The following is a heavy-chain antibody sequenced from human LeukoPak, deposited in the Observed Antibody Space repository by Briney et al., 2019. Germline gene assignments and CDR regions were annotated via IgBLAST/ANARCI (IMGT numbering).Heavy chain of an antibody. Sequence: GGSLRLSCATSGFTFSTFWMHWVRQAPGKGLVWVSRINHDGGSTNYADSVKGRFTISRDNAKNTLYLQMNSLRAEDTAVYYCARDLRWYHAEFDYWGQGTLVTVSS. CDR2: INHDGGST. CDR1: GFTFSTFW. J-gene: IGHJ4*02. V-gene: IGHV3-74*01. D-gene: IGHD4-23*01. CDR3: ARDLRWYHAEFDY.